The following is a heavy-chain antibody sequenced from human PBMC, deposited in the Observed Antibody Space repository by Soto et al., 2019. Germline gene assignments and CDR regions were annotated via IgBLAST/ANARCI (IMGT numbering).Heavy chain of an antibody. V-gene: IGHV1-69*13. CDR3: ARDQSLGGNHLDY. Sequence: GASVKVSCKASGGTFSSYAISWVRQAPGQGLEWMGGIIPIFGTANYAQKFQGRVTITADESTSTAYMELSSLRSEDTAVYYCARDQSLGGNHLDYWGQGTLVTGSS. D-gene: IGHD2-15*01. CDR1: GGTFSSYA. CDR2: IIPIFGTA. J-gene: IGHJ4*02.